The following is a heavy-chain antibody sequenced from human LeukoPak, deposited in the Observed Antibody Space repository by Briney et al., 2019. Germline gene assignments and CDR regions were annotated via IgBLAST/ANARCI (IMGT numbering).Heavy chain of an antibody. CDR2: ISGSGGST. CDR1: GFTFSDYA. D-gene: IGHD6-13*01. Sequence: PGGSLRLSCGVSGFTFSDYAMSWVRQAPGKGLEWVSRISGSGGSTYCTDSMKGRFTISRDNSKNTLYLQMNSLRADDTAVYFCARAGQQLVPYYFNYWGQGILVTVSS. J-gene: IGHJ4*02. V-gene: IGHV3-23*01. CDR3: ARAGQQLVPYYFNY.